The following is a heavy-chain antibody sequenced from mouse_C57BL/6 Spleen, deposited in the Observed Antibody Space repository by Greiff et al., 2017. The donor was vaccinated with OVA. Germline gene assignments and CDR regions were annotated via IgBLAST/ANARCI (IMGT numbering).Heavy chain of an antibody. Sequence: QVTLKVSGPGILPPSQTLSLTCSFSGFSLSTFGMGVGWIRQPSGKGLEWLAHIWWDADKYYNPALKSRLTLSKDTSKNQVFLKIANLDTADTATYYCARMNYDYAIDYWGQGTTLTVSS. CDR3: ARMNYDYAIDY. D-gene: IGHD2-4*01. J-gene: IGHJ2*01. CDR2: IWWDADK. CDR1: GFSLSTFGMG. V-gene: IGHV8-8*01.